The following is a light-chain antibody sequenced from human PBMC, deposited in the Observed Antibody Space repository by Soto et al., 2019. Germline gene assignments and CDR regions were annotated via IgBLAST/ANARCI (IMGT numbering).Light chain of an antibody. CDR1: SSNIGSNA. CDR2: SDD. CDR3: AAWGDSLNTWV. V-gene: IGLV1-44*01. J-gene: IGLJ3*02. Sequence: QSVLTQPPSASGTPGQRVTISCSGSSSNIGSNAVSWYQHFPGTAPKVLIYSDDQRPPGVPDRFSGSKSGTSASLAISGLRAEDEADYFCAAWGDSLNTWVFGGGTKLTVL.